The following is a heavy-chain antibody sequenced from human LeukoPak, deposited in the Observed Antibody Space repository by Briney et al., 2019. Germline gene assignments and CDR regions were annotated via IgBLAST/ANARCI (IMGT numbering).Heavy chain of an antibody. CDR3: AKEVVVSAAVGTVGFDP. D-gene: IGHD6-13*01. CDR2: ISGSGSRT. V-gene: IGHV3-23*01. CDR1: GFTFSSYA. J-gene: IGHJ5*02. Sequence: GGSLRLSCAAPGFTFSSYAMSWVRQTPGKGLEWVSAISGSGSRTYYADSVKGRFTISRDNSKNTLYLRINSLRAEDTAVYYCAKEVVVSAAVGTVGFDPWGQGTLVIVSS.